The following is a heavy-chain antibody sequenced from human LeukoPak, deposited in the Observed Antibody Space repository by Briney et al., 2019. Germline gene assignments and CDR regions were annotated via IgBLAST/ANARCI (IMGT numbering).Heavy chain of an antibody. V-gene: IGHV3-48*01. Sequence: PGGSLRLSCAAAGLTFSTNSMNWVRQAPGKGLEWVSYISFSSSTIYYADSVKGRFTIPRDNAKNLLYLQMNSLRAEDTAVYYCAREAPRGTSSNPYYFDSWGQGTLVTVSS. CDR1: GLTFSTNS. CDR3: AREAPRGTSSNPYYFDS. J-gene: IGHJ4*02. D-gene: IGHD6-6*01. CDR2: ISFSSSTI.